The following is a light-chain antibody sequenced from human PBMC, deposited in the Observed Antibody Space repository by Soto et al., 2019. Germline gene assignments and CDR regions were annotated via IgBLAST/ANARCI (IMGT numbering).Light chain of an antibody. Sequence: EIVLTQSPGTLSLSPGERATLSCRVSQSVTNFLAWYQQKPGQSPSLLIYNASHRATGIPARFSGSGSGTDFTLTISSLEPEDFAVYYCQQRYRWPETFGQGTKVEIK. V-gene: IGKV3-11*01. CDR3: QQRYRWPET. J-gene: IGKJ1*01. CDR1: QSVTNF. CDR2: NAS.